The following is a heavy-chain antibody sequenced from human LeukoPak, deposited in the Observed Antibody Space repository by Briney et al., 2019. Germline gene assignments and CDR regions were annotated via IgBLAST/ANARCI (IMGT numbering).Heavy chain of an antibody. D-gene: IGHD3-22*01. CDR1: GFTFSSSA. V-gene: IGHV3-23*01. Sequence: GGSLRLSCAASGFTFSSSAMSWVRQVPGKGLEWVSGISASGGSTSYADSVRGRFTISRDNSKNTLYVQMNSLRAEDTAVYYCAKTPGYYDSSGYYYIYWYFDLWGRGTLVTVSS. CDR3: AKTPGYYDSSGYYYIYWYFDL. CDR2: ISASGGST. J-gene: IGHJ2*01.